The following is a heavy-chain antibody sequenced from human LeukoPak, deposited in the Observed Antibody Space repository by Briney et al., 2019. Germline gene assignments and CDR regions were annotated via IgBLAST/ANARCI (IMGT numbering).Heavy chain of an antibody. CDR1: GGSISSYY. Sequence: PSETLSLTCTVSGGSISSYYWSWIRQPAGKGLEWIGRIYSTGSTNYNPSLKSRVTMTVDTSKNQFSLRLRSVTAADTAVYYCARQIASAGTAGFDFWGQGALVTVSS. D-gene: IGHD6-13*01. CDR3: ARQIASAGTAGFDF. CDR2: IYSTGST. J-gene: IGHJ4*02. V-gene: IGHV4-4*07.